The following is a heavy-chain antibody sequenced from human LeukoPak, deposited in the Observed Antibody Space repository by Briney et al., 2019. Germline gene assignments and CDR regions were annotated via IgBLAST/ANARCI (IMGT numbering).Heavy chain of an antibody. CDR3: ARGGWNKFDY. CDR1: GGSNSSYY. CDR2: IFYSGTT. V-gene: IGHV4-59*01. D-gene: IGHD3-22*01. J-gene: IGHJ4*02. Sequence: SETLSLTCTVSGGSNSSYYCSWIRQPPGKGLEWIGFIFYSGTTNYNPSLKSRVTISVDTSKNQFSLKLSSVTAADTAVYYCARGGWNKFDYWGQGTLVTVSS.